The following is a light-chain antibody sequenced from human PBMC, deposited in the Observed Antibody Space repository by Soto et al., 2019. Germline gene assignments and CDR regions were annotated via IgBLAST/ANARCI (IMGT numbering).Light chain of an antibody. J-gene: IGLJ1*01. V-gene: IGLV2-14*01. CDR2: DVS. Sequence: QSVLTQPASVSGSPGQSITTSCTGTSSDVGGYNYVSWYQQHPGKAPKLMIYDVSNRPSGVSNRFSGSKSGNTASLTISGLQAEDEADYYCSSYTGSSLYVFGTGTKVPVL. CDR1: SSDVGGYNY. CDR3: SSYTGSSLYV.